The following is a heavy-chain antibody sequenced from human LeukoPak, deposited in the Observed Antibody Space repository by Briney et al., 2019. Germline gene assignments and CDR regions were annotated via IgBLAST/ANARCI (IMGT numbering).Heavy chain of an antibody. CDR2: INPSGGST. CDR1: GYTFTSYY. Sequence: ASVKVSCKASGYTFTSYYMHWVRQAPGQGLEWMGIINPSGGSTSYAQKFQGRVTITADKSTSTAYMELSSLRSEDTAVYYCARGDGIAVAGELDYWGQGTLVTVSS. J-gene: IGHJ4*02. V-gene: IGHV1-46*01. CDR3: ARGDGIAVAGELDY. D-gene: IGHD6-19*01.